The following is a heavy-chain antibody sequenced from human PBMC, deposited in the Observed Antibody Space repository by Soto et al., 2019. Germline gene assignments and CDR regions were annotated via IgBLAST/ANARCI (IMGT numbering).Heavy chain of an antibody. D-gene: IGHD1-26*01. CDR3: ARGMGILWEPESAFDI. Sequence: ASVKVSCKASGYTFTSYYMHWVRQAPGQRLEWMGWINAGNGNTKYSQKFQGRVTITRDTSASTAYMELSSLRSEDTAVYYCARGMGILWEPESAFDIWGQGTMVTVSS. CDR2: INAGNGNT. CDR1: GYTFTSYY. J-gene: IGHJ3*02. V-gene: IGHV1-3*01.